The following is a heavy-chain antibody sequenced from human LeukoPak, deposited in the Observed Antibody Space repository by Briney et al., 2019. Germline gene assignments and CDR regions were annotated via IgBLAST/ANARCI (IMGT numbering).Heavy chain of an antibody. CDR3: TTDRDALRY. Sequence: PGGSLRLSCAASGFTSTNAWMNWVRQAPGKGLEWVGRIKSNSEGGTADYAAPVEGRFTISRHDSESTMYLQMNSLKTEDTAVYYCTTDRDALRYWGQGTPVTVSS. J-gene: IGHJ4*02. D-gene: IGHD2-21*02. V-gene: IGHV3-15*07. CDR2: IKSNSEGGTA. CDR1: GFTSTNAW.